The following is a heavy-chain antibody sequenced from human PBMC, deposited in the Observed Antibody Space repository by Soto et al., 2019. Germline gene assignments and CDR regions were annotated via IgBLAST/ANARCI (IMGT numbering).Heavy chain of an antibody. CDR2: IYWDDDN. J-gene: IGHJ6*03. Sequence: QITLKESGPALVKPTQTLTLTCTFSGFSLTTSGVGVGWIRQPPGKALEWLALIYWDDDNRYSPSLKSRLTITKDTSKNQVVLTMTNMDPVDTATYYCARARGVGRPRWGYYYYMDVWGKGTTVTVSS. CDR1: GFSLTTSGVG. CDR3: ARARGVGRPRWGYYYYMDV. V-gene: IGHV2-5*02. D-gene: IGHD3-10*01.